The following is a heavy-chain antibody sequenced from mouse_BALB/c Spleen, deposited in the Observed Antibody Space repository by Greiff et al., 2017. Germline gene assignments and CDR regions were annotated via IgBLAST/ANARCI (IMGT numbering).Heavy chain of an antibody. D-gene: IGHD2-1*01. V-gene: IGHV1S137*01. Sequence: QVQLQQSGAELVRPGVSVKISCKGSGYTFTDYAMHWVKQSHAKSLEWIGVISTYYGDASYNQKFKGKATMTVDKSSSTAYMELARLTSEDSAIYYCARTETLLDAMDYWGQGTSVTVSS. CDR3: ARTETLLDAMDY. CDR2: ISTYYGDA. J-gene: IGHJ4*01. CDR1: GYTFTDYA.